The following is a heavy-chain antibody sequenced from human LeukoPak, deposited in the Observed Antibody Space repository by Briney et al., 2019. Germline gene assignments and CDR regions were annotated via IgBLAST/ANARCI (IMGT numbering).Heavy chain of an antibody. CDR2: ISSTSGTM. J-gene: IGHJ4*02. Sequence: GGSLRLSCVVSGFTFSTYSMNWVRQAPGKGLEWVSYISSTSGTMHYADSVKGRFTISRDSAKNSLYLQMNSLRAEDTAVYFCARELKSAMAAFDYWGQGTLVSVSS. D-gene: IGHD5-18*01. CDR3: ARELKSAMAAFDY. V-gene: IGHV3-48*01. CDR1: GFTFSTYS.